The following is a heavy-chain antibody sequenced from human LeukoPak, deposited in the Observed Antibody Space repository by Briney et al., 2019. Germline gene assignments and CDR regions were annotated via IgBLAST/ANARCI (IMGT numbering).Heavy chain of an antibody. V-gene: IGHV3-48*01. CDR1: GFPFIEYS. J-gene: IGHJ4*02. D-gene: IGHD1-1*01. CDR2: IGIDSGNT. Sequence: GGSLRLSCTASGFPFIEYSMNWVRQAPGKGMEWISYIGIDSGNTKYADSVRGRFTISADKAKNSLYLQMNSLRVEDTAVYYCARDHNYAFDNWGQGTLVSVAS. CDR3: ARDHNYAFDN.